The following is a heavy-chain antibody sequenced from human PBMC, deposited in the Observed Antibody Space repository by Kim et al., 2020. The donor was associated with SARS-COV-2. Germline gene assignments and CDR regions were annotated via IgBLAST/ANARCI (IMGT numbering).Heavy chain of an antibody. V-gene: IGHV4-59*01. D-gene: IGHD5-18*01. CDR2: IYYSEST. J-gene: IGHJ3*02. Sequence: SETLSLTCTVSGASITSYYWSWIRQPPGKGLEWIGHIYYSESTNYNPSLKRRVIISVDTSKNQFSLNLSSVTAAYTAVYYCARDGGYPLGAFDIWGQGT. CDR3: ARDGGYPLGAFDI. CDR1: GASITSYY.